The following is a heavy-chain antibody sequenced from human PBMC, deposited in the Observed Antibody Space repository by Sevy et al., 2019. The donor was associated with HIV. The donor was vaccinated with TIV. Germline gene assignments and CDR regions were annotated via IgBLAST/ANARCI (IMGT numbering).Heavy chain of an antibody. D-gene: IGHD3-3*01. J-gene: IGHJ6*02. V-gene: IGHV3-64D*09. CDR3: VKDSIFYDSSSGYRPFYYYGMDV. CDR2: ISSSGSSA. Sequence: GGYLRLSCSASGFTFSGSALHWVRQAPGKGLEYVSVISSSGSSAYYAESVRGRFTISRDNSKNTLYLQMRSLRAEDTAVYYCVKDSIFYDSSSGYRPFYYYGMDVWGQGTSVTVSS. CDR1: GFTFSGSA.